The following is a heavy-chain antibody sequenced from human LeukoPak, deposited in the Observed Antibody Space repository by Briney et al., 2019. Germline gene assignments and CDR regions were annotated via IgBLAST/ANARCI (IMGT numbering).Heavy chain of an antibody. CDR1: GFTFSSYG. Sequence: GGSLRLSGAASGFTFSSYGMHWVRQAPGKGLEWVAFIRYDGSNKYYADSVKGRFTISRDNSKNTLYLQMNSLRAEDTAVYYCANRGSSISLRWGQGTLVTVSS. J-gene: IGHJ4*02. D-gene: IGHD6-6*01. CDR2: IRYDGSNK. CDR3: ANRGSSISLR. V-gene: IGHV3-30*02.